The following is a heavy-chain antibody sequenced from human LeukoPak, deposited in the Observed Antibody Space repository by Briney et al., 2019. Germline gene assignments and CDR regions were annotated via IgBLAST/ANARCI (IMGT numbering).Heavy chain of an antibody. V-gene: IGHV3-30*02. CDR3: AKDISGSGEGFDI. J-gene: IGHJ3*02. CDR2: IRYDGSNK. Sequence: GGSLRLSCAASGFTFSSYGMHWLRQAPGKGLEWVAFIRYDGSNKYYADSVKGRFTISRDNSKNTLYLQMNSLRAEDTAVYYCAKDISGSGEGFDIWGQGTMVTVSS. CDR1: GFTFSSYG. D-gene: IGHD3-10*01.